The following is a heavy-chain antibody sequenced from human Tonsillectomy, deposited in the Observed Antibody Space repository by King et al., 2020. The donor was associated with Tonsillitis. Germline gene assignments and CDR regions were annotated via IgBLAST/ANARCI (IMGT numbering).Heavy chain of an antibody. J-gene: IGHJ3*02. CDR3: ARGRFAVSRDNAKNSLYLQMNSLRAEVTAVYYCARDSSPALSGTWYDAFDI. CDR1: GFNFGAFW. CDR2: IKRDGSQT. Sequence: VQLVESGGGLVQPGGSLRLSCAASGFNFGAFWLTWVRQAPGKGLEWVANIKRDGSQTHYLDSVKGRFTVSRDNAKTSLYLQMNSLRAEDRAVFYCARGRFAVSRDNAKNSLYLQMNSLRAEVTAVYYCARDSSPALSGTWYDAFDIWGQGTMVTVSS. V-gene: IGHV3-7*04. D-gene: IGHD2-15*01.